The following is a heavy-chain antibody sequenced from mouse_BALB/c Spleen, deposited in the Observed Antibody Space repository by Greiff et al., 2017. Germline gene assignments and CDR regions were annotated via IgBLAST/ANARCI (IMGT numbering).Heavy chain of an antibody. V-gene: IGHV3-5*02. CDR3: ARENYYGLYWYFDV. Sequence: EVQLQQSGPGLVKPSQTVSLTCTVTGISITTGNYRWSWIRQFPGNKLEWIGYIYYSGTITYNPSLTSRTTITRDTSKNQFFLEMNSLTAEDTATYYCARENYYGLYWYFDVWGAGTTVTVSS. CDR1: GISITTGNYR. D-gene: IGHD1-2*01. CDR2: IYYSGTI. J-gene: IGHJ1*01.